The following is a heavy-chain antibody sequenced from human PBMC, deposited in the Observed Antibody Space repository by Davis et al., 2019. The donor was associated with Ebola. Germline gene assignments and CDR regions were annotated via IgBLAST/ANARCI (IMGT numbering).Heavy chain of an antibody. D-gene: IGHD1-26*01. CDR2: INSDGSST. Sequence: HTGGSLRLSCAASGFTSTSNWMHWVRQDPGKGLVWVSRINSDGSSTSYADSVKGRFTISRDDDKNTLYLQMNSLRTEDTAVYYSAIGVSRGNYYLMNYWGQGSLVTVSS. CDR1: GFTSTSNW. CDR3: AIGVSRGNYYLMNY. V-gene: IGHV3-74*01. J-gene: IGHJ4*02.